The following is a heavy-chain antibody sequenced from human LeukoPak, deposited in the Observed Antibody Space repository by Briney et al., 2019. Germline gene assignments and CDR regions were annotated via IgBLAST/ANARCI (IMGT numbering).Heavy chain of an antibody. CDR1: GGSISSYY. D-gene: IGHD2-2*01. J-gene: IGHJ4*02. V-gene: IGHV4-59*01. Sequence: SETLSLTCTVSGGSISSYYWSWIRQPPGKGLEWIGYIYYSRSTNYNPSLKSRVTISVDTSKNQFSLKVSSVTAEDTAVYYCAGSGYCSSTGCSYFDYWGQGTLVTVSS. CDR3: AGSGYCSSTGCSYFDY. CDR2: IYYSRST.